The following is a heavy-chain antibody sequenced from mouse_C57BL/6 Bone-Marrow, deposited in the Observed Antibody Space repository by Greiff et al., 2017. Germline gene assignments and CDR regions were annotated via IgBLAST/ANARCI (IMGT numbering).Heavy chain of an antibody. J-gene: IGHJ4*01. Sequence: QVQLQQPGGELVKPGASVKLSCKASGYTFTSYWMHWVKQRPGQGLEWIGMIHPNSGSTNYNEKFKSKATLTVDKSSSTAYMQLSSLTSEDSAVYYCARPYNCDAFMDYWGQGTSVTVSS. CDR2: IHPNSGST. CDR3: ARPYNCDAFMDY. CDR1: GYTFTSYW. D-gene: IGHD1-3*01. V-gene: IGHV1-64*01.